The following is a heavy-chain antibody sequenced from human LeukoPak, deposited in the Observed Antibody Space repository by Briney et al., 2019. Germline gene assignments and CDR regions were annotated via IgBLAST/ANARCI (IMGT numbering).Heavy chain of an antibody. Sequence: SETLSLTCTVSGGSISSYYWSWIRQPPGKGLEWIGYIYYSGSTNYNPSLKSRVTISVDTSKNQFSLKLSSVTAADTAVYYCARDRLARSYSSSWYNGHDAFDIWGQGTMVTVSS. J-gene: IGHJ3*02. CDR1: GGSISSYY. CDR2: IYYSGST. V-gene: IGHV4-59*01. CDR3: ARDRLARSYSSSWYNGHDAFDI. D-gene: IGHD6-13*01.